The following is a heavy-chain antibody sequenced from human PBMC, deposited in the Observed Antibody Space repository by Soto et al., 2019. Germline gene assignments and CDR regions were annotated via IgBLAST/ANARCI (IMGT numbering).Heavy chain of an antibody. D-gene: IGHD2-15*01. CDR1: GFTFSSYA. Sequence: EVQLLESGGGLVQPGGSLRLSCAASGFTFSSYAMSWVRQAPGKGLEWVSAISGSGGSTYYADSVTGRFTISRGNSKNTLYLQMNSLRAEDTAVYYCAKHLGYCSGGSCYGPYYYYGMDVWGQGTTVTVSS. CDR3: AKHLGYCSGGSCYGPYYYYGMDV. V-gene: IGHV3-23*01. CDR2: ISGSGGST. J-gene: IGHJ6*02.